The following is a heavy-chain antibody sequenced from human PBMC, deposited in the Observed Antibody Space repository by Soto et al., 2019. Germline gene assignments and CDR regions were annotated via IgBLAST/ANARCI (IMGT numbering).Heavy chain of an antibody. Sequence: KASETLSLTCTVSGGSISRYYWSWIRQPAGKGLEWIGRIYTSGSTSYNPSLKSRVTMSVDTAKIQFSLKLSSVTAAATAVYYCARDISVAGCFDYWGQGTLVTASS. J-gene: IGHJ4*02. CDR1: GGSISRYY. CDR3: ARDISVAGCFDY. D-gene: IGHD6-19*01. V-gene: IGHV4-4*07. CDR2: IYTSGST.